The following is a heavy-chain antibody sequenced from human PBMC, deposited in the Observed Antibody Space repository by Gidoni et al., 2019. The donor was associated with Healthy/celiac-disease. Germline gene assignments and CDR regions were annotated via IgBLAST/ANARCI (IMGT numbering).Heavy chain of an antibody. CDR3: AKGQTTVTTLPFDI. J-gene: IGHJ3*02. V-gene: IGHV3-9*01. CDR1: GFTFEYYA. Sequence: EVQLVESGGGLVQPGRSRRISCEASGFTFEYYAMHWVRQSPGKGLEWVSGISWNSGSIGYADSVKGRFTISRDNAKNSLYLQMNSLRAEDTALYYCAKGQTTVTTLPFDIWGQGTMVTVSS. D-gene: IGHD4-17*01. CDR2: ISWNSGSI.